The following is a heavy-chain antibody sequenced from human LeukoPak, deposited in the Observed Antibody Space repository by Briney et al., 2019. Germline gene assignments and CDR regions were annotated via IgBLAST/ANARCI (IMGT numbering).Heavy chain of an antibody. Sequence: PSETLSLTCTVSGGSISSYYWSWIRQPPGKGLEWIGYIYYSGSTNYNPSLKSRVTISVDTSKNQFSLKLSSVTAADTAVYYCARGGGAYYYDSSGSDFDYWGQGTLVTVSS. CDR3: ARGGGAYYYDSSGSDFDY. CDR2: IYYSGST. V-gene: IGHV4-59*01. J-gene: IGHJ4*02. CDR1: GGSISSYY. D-gene: IGHD3-22*01.